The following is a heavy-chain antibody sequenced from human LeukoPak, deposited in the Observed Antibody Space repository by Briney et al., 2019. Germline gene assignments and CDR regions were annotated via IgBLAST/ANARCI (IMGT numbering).Heavy chain of an antibody. Sequence: GRSLRLSCAASGFTFSSYGMHWVRQAPGKGLEWVAVISYDGSNKYYADSVKDRFTISRDNSKNTLYLQMNSLRAEDTAVYYCAKVGLYYYDSSGYYLKDYYYYGMDVWGQGATVTVSS. CDR1: GFTFSSYG. V-gene: IGHV3-30*18. D-gene: IGHD3-22*01. CDR3: AKVGLYYYDSSGYYLKDYYYYGMDV. CDR2: ISYDGSNK. J-gene: IGHJ6*02.